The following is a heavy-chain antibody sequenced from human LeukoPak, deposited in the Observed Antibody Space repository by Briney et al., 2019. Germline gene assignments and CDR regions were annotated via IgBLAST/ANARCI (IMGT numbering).Heavy chain of an antibody. Sequence: PSETLSLTCTVSGGSISSYYWSWIRQPLGKGLEWIGYIFYSGSTNYNPSLEGRVTISVDTSKNQFSLNLSSVTAADTAVYYCARALYYYDSSGPLPLKWGQGTLVTVSS. CDR1: GGSISSYY. CDR3: ARALYYYDSSGPLPLK. D-gene: IGHD3-22*01. V-gene: IGHV4-59*01. CDR2: IFYSGST. J-gene: IGHJ4*02.